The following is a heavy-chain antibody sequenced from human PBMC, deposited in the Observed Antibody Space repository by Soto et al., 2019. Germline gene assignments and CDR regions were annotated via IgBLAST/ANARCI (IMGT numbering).Heavy chain of an antibody. Sequence: EVQLVESGGGLVEPGGSLRLSCGASGFPFSSYAMNWIRQAPGKGLEWVSSISTSSGYIYFADSLRGRFTVSRDNAQNSLYLQMNSLTAEDTAVYYCARAPASYCGGDCFSMDYWGQGTLVIVSS. J-gene: IGHJ4*02. D-gene: IGHD2-21*02. V-gene: IGHV3-21*02. CDR3: ARAPASYCGGDCFSMDY. CDR1: GFPFSSYA. CDR2: ISTSSGYI.